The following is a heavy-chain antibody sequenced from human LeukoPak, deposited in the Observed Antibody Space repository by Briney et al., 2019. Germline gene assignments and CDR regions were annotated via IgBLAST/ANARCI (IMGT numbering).Heavy chain of an antibody. CDR3: ARDQSSYSSGWYGDY. Sequence: GGSLRLSCAASGFTFSSYWMSWVRQAPGKGLEWVANIKQDGSEKYYVDSVKGRFTISGDNAKNSLYLQMNSLRAEDTAVYYCARDQSSYSSGWYGDYWGQGTLVTVSS. D-gene: IGHD6-19*01. V-gene: IGHV3-7*03. CDR2: IKQDGSEK. CDR1: GFTFSSYW. J-gene: IGHJ4*02.